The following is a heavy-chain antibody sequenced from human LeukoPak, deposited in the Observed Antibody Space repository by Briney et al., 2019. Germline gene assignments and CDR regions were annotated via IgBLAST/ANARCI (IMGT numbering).Heavy chain of an antibody. J-gene: IGHJ6*03. CDR2: INPNSGGT. V-gene: IGHV1-2*02. CDR3: ASTVGATIDYYYMDV. CDR1: GYTFTGYY. Sequence: ASVKVSCKASGYTFTGYYMHWVRQAPGQGLEWMGWINPNSGGTNYAQKFQGRVTMTRDTSISTAYMELSRLRSDDTAVYYCASTVGATIDYYYMDVWGKGTTVTVSS. D-gene: IGHD1-26*01.